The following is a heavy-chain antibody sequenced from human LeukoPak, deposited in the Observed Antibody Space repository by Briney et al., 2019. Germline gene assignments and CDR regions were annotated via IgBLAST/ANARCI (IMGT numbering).Heavy chain of an antibody. Sequence: ASVKVSCKASGYTFTGYYMHWVRQAPGQGLEWTGWINPNSGGTNYAQKFQGRVTMTRDTSISTAYMELSRLRSDDTAVYYCASAYEAAAAKSDAFDIWGQGTMVTVSS. J-gene: IGHJ3*02. D-gene: IGHD6-13*01. V-gene: IGHV1-2*02. CDR1: GYTFTGYY. CDR2: INPNSGGT. CDR3: ASAYEAAAAKSDAFDI.